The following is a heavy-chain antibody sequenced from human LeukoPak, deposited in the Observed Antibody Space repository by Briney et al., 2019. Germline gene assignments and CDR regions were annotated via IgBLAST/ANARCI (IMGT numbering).Heavy chain of an antibody. CDR3: AKDSGSYYDAFDI. J-gene: IGHJ3*02. D-gene: IGHD1-26*01. CDR1: GFTFDDYA. V-gene: IGHV3-9*01. CDR2: IRWNSGSI. Sequence: PGRSLRLSCAASGFTFDDYAMHWVRQAPGKGLEWVSGIRWNSGSIGYADSVKGRFTISRDNAKNSLYLQMNSLRAEDTALYYCAKDSGSYYDAFDIWGQGTMATVSS.